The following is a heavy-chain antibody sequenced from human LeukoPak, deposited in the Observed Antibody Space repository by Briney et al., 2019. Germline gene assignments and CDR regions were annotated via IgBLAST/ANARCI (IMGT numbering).Heavy chain of an antibody. CDR3: ARSRPTVIIDF. D-gene: IGHD3-16*02. J-gene: IGHJ4*02. Sequence: SETLSLTCTVSGGSVSTSSYYWGWIRQPPGKGLEWIGSIYYSGSTYYNPSLKSRVTISVDTSKNQFSLKLSSVTAADTAVYYCARSRPTVIIDFWGQGLLVAVSS. V-gene: IGHV4-39*01. CDR2: IYYSGST. CDR1: GGSVSTSSYY.